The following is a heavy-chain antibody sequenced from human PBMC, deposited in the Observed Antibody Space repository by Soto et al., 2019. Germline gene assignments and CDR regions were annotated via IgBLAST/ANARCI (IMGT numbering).Heavy chain of an antibody. CDR1: GYTFTSYG. D-gene: IGHD3-22*01. V-gene: IGHV1-18*01. CDR3: ARDLGDYYYDSSGYYWTY. CDR2: ISAYNGNT. J-gene: IGHJ4*02. Sequence: ASVKVSCKASGYTFTSYGISWVRQAPGQGLEWMRWISAYNGNTNYAQKLQGRVTMTTDTSTSTAYMELRSLRSDDTAVYYCARDLGDYYYDSSGYYWTYWGQGTLVTVSS.